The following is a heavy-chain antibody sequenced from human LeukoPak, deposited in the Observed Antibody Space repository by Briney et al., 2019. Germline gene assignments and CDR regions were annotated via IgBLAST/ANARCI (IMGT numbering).Heavy chain of an antibody. CDR3: ARVGTAEGTLEDY. CDR2: IKNDGSEK. Sequence: GGSLRLSCAASGFTFSNYWMSWVRQPPGKGLEWVANIKNDGSEKYYVDSVKGRFTISRDNPKNSLYLKMNSLRAEDTAVYYCARVGTAEGTLEDYWGQGTLVTVSS. D-gene: IGHD6-13*01. V-gene: IGHV3-7*01. J-gene: IGHJ4*02. CDR1: GFTFSNYW.